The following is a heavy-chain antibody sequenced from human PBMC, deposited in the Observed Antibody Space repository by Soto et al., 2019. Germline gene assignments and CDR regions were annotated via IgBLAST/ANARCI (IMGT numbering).Heavy chain of an antibody. CDR1: GFTFDDYA. Sequence: QPGGSLRLSCVASGFTFDDYAMHWVRQPPGKGLEWVSGISWNSGVIGYADSVKARFTISRDNAKKVLYLQMNSLRVEDTALYYCAKDLAGKGHYCYYYGMDVWGQGTTDTVSS. J-gene: IGHJ6*02. CDR2: ISWNSGVI. D-gene: IGHD6-19*01. CDR3: AKDLAGKGHYCYYYGMDV. V-gene: IGHV3-9*01.